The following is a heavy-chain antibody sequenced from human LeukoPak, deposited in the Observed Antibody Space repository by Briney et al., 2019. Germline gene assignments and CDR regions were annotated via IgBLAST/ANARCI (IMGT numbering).Heavy chain of an antibody. D-gene: IGHD1-26*01. V-gene: IGHV4-39*07. CDR2: IYYSGNT. CDR1: GDSISTSNSY. CDR3: ARVGWELLGPFDH. J-gene: IGHJ4*02. Sequence: SETLSLTCTVSGDSISTSNSYWGWIRQPPGKGLEWIGSIYYSGNTYYNASLKSRVTISVDTSKNQFSLKLRSVIAADTAVYYCARVGWELLGPFDHWGQGTLVTVSS.